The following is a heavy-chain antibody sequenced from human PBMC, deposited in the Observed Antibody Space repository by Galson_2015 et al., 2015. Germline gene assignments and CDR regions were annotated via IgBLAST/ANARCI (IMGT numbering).Heavy chain of an antibody. CDR1: GFTFSNAW. Sequence: SLRLSCAASGFTFSNAWMSWVRQAPGKGLEWVGRIKSKTDGGTTDYAAPVKGRFTISRDDSKNTLYLQMNSLKTEDTAVYYCTTDPSLNSYFDYWGQGTLVTVSS. CDR3: TTDPSLNSYFDY. D-gene: IGHD2/OR15-2a*01. V-gene: IGHV3-15*01. CDR2: IKSKTDGGTT. J-gene: IGHJ4*02.